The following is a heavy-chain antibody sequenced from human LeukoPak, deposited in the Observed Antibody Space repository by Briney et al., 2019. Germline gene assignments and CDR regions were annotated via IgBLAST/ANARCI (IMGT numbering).Heavy chain of an antibody. CDR2: IYPADSDA. Sequence: GESLKISCQASGFLFPNYWLAWVRQMPGKGLEFMGIIYPADSDARYSPSSQGHITISADKSTSTAHLHWSSLKASDTAMYYCARVSAYGSDYGMDVWGQGTTVTVSS. CDR3: ARVSAYGSDYGMDV. CDR1: GFLFPNYW. D-gene: IGHD3-10*01. V-gene: IGHV5-51*01. J-gene: IGHJ6*02.